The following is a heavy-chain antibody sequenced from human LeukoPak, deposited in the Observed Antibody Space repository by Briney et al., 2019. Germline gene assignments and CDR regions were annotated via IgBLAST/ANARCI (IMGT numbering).Heavy chain of an antibody. D-gene: IGHD6-19*01. CDR3: AKVLSSGWFIDYFDY. J-gene: IGHJ4*02. CDR2: ISGSGGST. Sequence: PGVSLRLSCAASGVTFSSYAMSWVRQAPGKGLEWVSAISGSGGSTYYADSVKGRFTISRDNSKNTLYLQMNSLRAEDTAVYYCAKVLSSGWFIDYFDYWGQGTLVTVSS. CDR1: GVTFSSYA. V-gene: IGHV3-23*01.